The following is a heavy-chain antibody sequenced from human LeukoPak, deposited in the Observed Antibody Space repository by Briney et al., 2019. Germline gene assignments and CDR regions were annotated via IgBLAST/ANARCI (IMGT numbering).Heavy chain of an antibody. CDR3: ARDSSSSPPYYYYGMDV. D-gene: IGHD6-13*01. CDR2: ISAYNGNT. J-gene: IGHJ6*02. V-gene: IGHV1-18*01. Sequence: GASVKVSCKASGYTFTSYGISWVRQAPGQGLEWMGWISAYNGNTNYAQKLQGRVTMTTDTSTNTAYMELRSLRSDDTAVYYCARDSSSSPPYYYYGMDVWGQGTTVTVSS. CDR1: GYTFTSYG.